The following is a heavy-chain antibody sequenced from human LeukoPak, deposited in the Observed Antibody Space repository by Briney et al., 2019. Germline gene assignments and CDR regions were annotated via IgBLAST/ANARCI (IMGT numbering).Heavy chain of an antibody. Sequence: WGSLRLSCAASGFTFSNYWMNWVGHAPGKGLVWVVNINEDGSEKDQVASVKGRITISRANAKNSLYLQTNSPGAEDTAVYYCARDPGLGSGTYSDYWGQGTLVTVSS. CDR3: ARDPGLGSGTYSDY. D-gene: IGHD1-26*01. V-gene: IGHV3-7*01. CDR1: GFTFSNYW. CDR2: INEDGSEK. J-gene: IGHJ4*02.